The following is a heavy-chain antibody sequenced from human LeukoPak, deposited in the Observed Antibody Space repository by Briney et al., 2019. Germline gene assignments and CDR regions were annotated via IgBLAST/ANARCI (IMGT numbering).Heavy chain of an antibody. CDR1: GFTFSSYG. CDR3: ARDYYDSSGYYG. V-gene: IGHV3-30*03. Sequence: PGRSLRLSCAASGFTFSSYGMHWVRQAPGKGLEWVAVISYDGSNKYYADTVKGRFTISRDNSKNTLYLQMNSLRAEDTAVYYCARDYYDSSGYYGWGQGTLVTVSS. D-gene: IGHD3-22*01. CDR2: ISYDGSNK. J-gene: IGHJ4*02.